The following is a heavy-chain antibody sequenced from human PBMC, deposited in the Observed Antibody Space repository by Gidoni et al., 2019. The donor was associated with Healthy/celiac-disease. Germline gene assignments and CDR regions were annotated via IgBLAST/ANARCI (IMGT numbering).Heavy chain of an antibody. D-gene: IGHD1-26*01. CDR1: GYTFTSYA. Sequence: QVQLVQSGAEVKKPGASVKVSCKASGYTFTSYAMHWVRQAPGQRLEWMGWINAGNGNTKYSQKFQGRVTITRDTSASTAYMELSSLRSEDTAVYYCATLPGGSGSYHAFDIWGQGTMVTVFS. CDR2: INAGNGNT. CDR3: ATLPGGSGSYHAFDI. V-gene: IGHV1-3*01. J-gene: IGHJ3*02.